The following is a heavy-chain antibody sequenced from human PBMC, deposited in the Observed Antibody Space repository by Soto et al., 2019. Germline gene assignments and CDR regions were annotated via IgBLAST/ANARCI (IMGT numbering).Heavy chain of an antibody. J-gene: IGHJ5*02. Sequence: QITLNESGPALVKPTQTLTLTCTFSGFSLTTSGVGVHWLRQPPGKALEWLAVIYGYDDKRYNPSLATRLTITKDTSKNKVVLTMANMDPLDTATYYCAHNPASSTNWYIRDDWFDPWGQGTLVTVSS. CDR2: IYGYDDK. V-gene: IGHV2-5*01. CDR1: GFSLTTSGVG. D-gene: IGHD6-13*01. CDR3: AHNPASSTNWYIRDDWFDP.